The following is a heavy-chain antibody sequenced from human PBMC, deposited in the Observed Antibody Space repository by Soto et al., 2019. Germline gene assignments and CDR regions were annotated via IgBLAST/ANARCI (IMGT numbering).Heavy chain of an antibody. CDR2: IKSKTDGGTT. CDR1: GFTFSNAW. D-gene: IGHD2-15*01. CDR3: TTSLCSGGSCYSILPFDY. Sequence: EVQLVESGGGLVKPGGSLRLSCAASGFTFSNAWMSWVRQAPGKGLEWVGRIKSKTDGGTTDYAAPVKGRFTISRDDSKTTLNLQMNSLKTEDTAVYYCTTSLCSGGSCYSILPFDYWGQGTLVTVSS. J-gene: IGHJ4*02. V-gene: IGHV3-15*01.